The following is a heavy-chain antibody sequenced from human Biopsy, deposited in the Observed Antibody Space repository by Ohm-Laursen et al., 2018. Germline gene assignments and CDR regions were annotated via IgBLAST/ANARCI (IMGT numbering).Heavy chain of an antibody. CDR2: VTPIFGTS. V-gene: IGHV1-69*06. CDR1: GGTFRDYA. D-gene: IGHD3-10*01. J-gene: IGHJ6*02. CDR3: ARDALLPGVGGMDV. Sequence: SVEASCKAPGGTFRDYAISWVRQAPGQGLEWMGGVTPIFGTSNHALKFQGRVTITADKSTSTAYMELNSLRSDDTAMYYCARDALLPGVGGMDVWGQGTTVTVSS.